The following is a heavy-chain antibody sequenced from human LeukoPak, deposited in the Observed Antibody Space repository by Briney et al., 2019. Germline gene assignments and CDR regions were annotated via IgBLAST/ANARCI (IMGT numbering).Heavy chain of an antibody. D-gene: IGHD3-3*01. CDR2: IRYDGSNK. Sequence: GGSLRLSCAVSCFSFSSHAMHWVRQAPGKGLEWVAFIRYDGSNKYYADSVKGRFTISRDNSKNTLYLQMNSLRAEDTAVYYCASELLEWLLPLDYWGQGTLVTVSS. V-gene: IGHV3-33*08. CDR1: CFSFSSHA. J-gene: IGHJ4*02. CDR3: ASELLEWLLPLDY.